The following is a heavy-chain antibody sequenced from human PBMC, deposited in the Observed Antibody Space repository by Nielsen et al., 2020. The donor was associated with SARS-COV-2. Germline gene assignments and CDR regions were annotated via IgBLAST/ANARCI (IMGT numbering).Heavy chain of an antibody. D-gene: IGHD6-6*01. J-gene: IGHJ4*02. Sequence: GESLKISCAASGFTFSSYSMNWVRQAPGKGLEWVSSISSSSSYIYYADSVEGRFTISRDNAKNSLYLQMNSLRAEDTAVYYCARYSSSSGNYWGQGTLVTVSS. CDR2: ISSSSSYI. CDR1: GFTFSSYS. CDR3: ARYSSSSGNY. V-gene: IGHV3-21*01.